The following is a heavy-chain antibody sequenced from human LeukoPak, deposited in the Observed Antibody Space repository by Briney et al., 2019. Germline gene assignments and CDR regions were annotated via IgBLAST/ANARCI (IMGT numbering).Heavy chain of an antibody. Sequence: GASVKVSCKASGYTFTAYYMHWVRQAPGRGLEWMGWINPNSGGTNYAQKFQGRVTMTSDTSISTAYMELSRLRSDDTAVYYCARAHYYYAMDVWGQGTTVTVSS. J-gene: IGHJ6*02. V-gene: IGHV1-2*02. CDR2: INPNSGGT. CDR3: ARAHYYYAMDV. CDR1: GYTFTAYY.